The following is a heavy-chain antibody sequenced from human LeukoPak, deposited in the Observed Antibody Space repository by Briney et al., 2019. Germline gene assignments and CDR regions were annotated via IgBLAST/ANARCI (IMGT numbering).Heavy chain of an antibody. CDR1: GFTVSSNY. D-gene: IGHD3-10*01. CDR3: ARGQGSGTYWDWFDP. V-gene: IGHV3-53*01. Sequence: PGGSLRLSCAASGFTVSSNYMTWVRQAPGKGLEWVSVIYSGGSTYYADSVKGRFTISRDNSKNTLYLQMNSLRAEDTAVYYCARGQGSGTYWDWFDPWGQGTLVTVSS. J-gene: IGHJ5*02. CDR2: IYSGGST.